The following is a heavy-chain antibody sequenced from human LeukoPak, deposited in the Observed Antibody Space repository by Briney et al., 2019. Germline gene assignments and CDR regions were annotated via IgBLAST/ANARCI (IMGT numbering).Heavy chain of an antibody. V-gene: IGHV4-4*07. CDR1: GGSISSYY. D-gene: IGHD5-24*01. CDR3: ARGRWLQLGYYYYMDV. Sequence: SETLSLTCTVSGGSISSYYWSWIRQPAGKGLEWIGRIYTSGSTNYNPSLKSRVTMSVDTSKNQFSLKLSSVTAADTAVYYCARGRWLQLGYYYYMDVWGKGTTFTVSS. CDR2: IYTSGST. J-gene: IGHJ6*03.